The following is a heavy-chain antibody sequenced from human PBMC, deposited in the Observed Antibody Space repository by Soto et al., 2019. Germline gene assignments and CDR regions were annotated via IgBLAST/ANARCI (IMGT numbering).Heavy chain of an antibody. CDR1: GYSFTSYW. J-gene: IGHJ3*02. V-gene: IGHV5-51*03. D-gene: IGHD4-4*01. CDR3: ARSMTTVTTDGAFDI. Sequence: EVQLVQSGAEVKKPGESLQISCKGSGYSFTSYWIGWVRQMPGKGLEWMGIIYPGDSDTRYSPSFQGQVTISADKSISTAYLQWSSLKASDTAMYYCARSMTTVTTDGAFDIWGQGTMVTISS. CDR2: IYPGDSDT.